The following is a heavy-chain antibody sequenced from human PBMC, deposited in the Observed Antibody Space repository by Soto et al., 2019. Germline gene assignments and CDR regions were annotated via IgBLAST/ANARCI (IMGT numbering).Heavy chain of an antibody. CDR2: IKSHIDGGTV. CDR1: GFTVSSKY. CDR3: VSAVIY. Sequence: EAQLVESGGGLIQPGGSLRLSCAASGFTVSSKYMNWVRQAPGKGLEWVGRIKSHIDGGTVDYAASVKGRFTISRDDSKSTLYLQMNSLTIEDTAIYYCVSAVIYWGQGTLVTVSS. V-gene: IGHV3-15*05. J-gene: IGHJ1*01. D-gene: IGHD2-21*01.